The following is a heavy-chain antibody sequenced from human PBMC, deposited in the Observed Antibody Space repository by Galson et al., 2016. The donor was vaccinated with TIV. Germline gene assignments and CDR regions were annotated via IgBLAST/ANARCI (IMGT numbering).Heavy chain of an antibody. CDR2: VSGSGGRT. J-gene: IGHJ1*01. Sequence: SLRLSCAASGFNFANYAMNWVRQAPGKGLEWVSGVSGSGGRTYYAGSVKGRFTISRDNSERPLYLQMTSLRVEDTAIYFGAKDLFSAGPVEGFFQQWGQGTLVSVSP. CDR3: AKDLFSAGPVEGFFQQ. V-gene: IGHV3-23*01. CDR1: GFNFANYA.